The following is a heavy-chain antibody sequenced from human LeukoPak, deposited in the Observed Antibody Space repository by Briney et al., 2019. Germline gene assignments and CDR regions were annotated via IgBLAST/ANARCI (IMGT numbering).Heavy chain of an antibody. CDR2: INHSGST. V-gene: IGHV4-34*01. J-gene: IGHJ4*02. CDR1: GGSFSGYY. Sequence: PSETLFLTCAVYGGSFSGYYWSWIRQPPGKGLEWIGEINHSGSTNYNPSLKSRVTISVDTSKNQFSLKLSSVTAADTAVYYCARGRGVLVAATYYFDYWGQGTLVTVSS. D-gene: IGHD2-15*01. CDR3: ARGRGVLVAATYYFDY.